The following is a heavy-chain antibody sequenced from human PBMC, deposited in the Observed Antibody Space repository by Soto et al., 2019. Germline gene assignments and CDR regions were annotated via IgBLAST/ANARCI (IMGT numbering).Heavy chain of an antibody. D-gene: IGHD5-18*01. J-gene: IGHJ4*02. Sequence: RLRRTLSLTCAVSGGSISSSNWWSWVRQPPGKGLEWIGEIYHSGSTNYNPSLKSRVTISVDKSKNQFSLKLSSVTAADTAVYYCATGRGYSPYFDYWGQGTLVTVSS. CDR1: GGSISSSNW. CDR2: IYHSGST. V-gene: IGHV4-4*02. CDR3: ATGRGYSPYFDY.